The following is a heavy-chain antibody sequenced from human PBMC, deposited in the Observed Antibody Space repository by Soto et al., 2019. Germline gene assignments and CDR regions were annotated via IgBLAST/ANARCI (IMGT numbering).Heavy chain of an antibody. CDR1: GGTFSSYA. V-gene: IGHV1-69*13. CDR3: ARGPSSPRGLRFLESLDY. Sequence: GASVKVSCKASGGTFSSYAISWVRQAPGQGLEWMGGIIPILGTANYAQKFQGRVTITADGSTSTAYMELSSLRSEDTAVYYCARGPSSPRGLRFLESLDYWGQGTLVTVSS. D-gene: IGHD3-3*01. J-gene: IGHJ4*02. CDR2: IIPILGTA.